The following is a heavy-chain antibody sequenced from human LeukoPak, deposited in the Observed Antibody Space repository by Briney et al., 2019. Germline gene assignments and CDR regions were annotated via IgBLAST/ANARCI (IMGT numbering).Heavy chain of an antibody. J-gene: IGHJ4*02. CDR1: GGSISSSSYY. V-gene: IGHV4-39*07. CDR3: ARARVLRYFDWLSHQCFDY. CDR2: IYYSGST. D-gene: IGHD3-9*01. Sequence: SSETLSLTCTVSGGSISSSSYYWGWIRQPPGKGLEWIGSIYYSGSTYYNPSLKSRVTISVDTSKNQFSLKLSSVTAADTAVYYCARARVLRYFDWLSHQCFDYWGQGTLVTVSS.